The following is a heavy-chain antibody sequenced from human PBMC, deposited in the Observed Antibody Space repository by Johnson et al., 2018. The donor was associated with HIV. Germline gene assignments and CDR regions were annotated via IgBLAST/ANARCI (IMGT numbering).Heavy chain of an antibody. V-gene: IGHV3-30*04. CDR1: GFTFSSYA. CDR3: AREGYRGYCTGGVCPGDALDI. J-gene: IGHJ3*02. CDR2: ISYDGSNK. D-gene: IGHD2-8*02. Sequence: VQLVESGGGVVQPGRSLRLSCAASGFTFSSYAMHWVRQAPGKGLEWVAVISYDGSNKYYADSVKGRFTISRDNSKNTLYLQMNSLRAEDTAVYYCAREGYRGYCTGGVCPGDALDIWGQGTMVTVSS.